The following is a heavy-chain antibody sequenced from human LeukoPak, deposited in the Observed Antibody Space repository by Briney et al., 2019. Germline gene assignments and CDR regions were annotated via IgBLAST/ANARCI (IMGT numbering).Heavy chain of an antibody. CDR1: VYTFTSYA. J-gene: IGHJ4*02. V-gene: IGHV7-4-1*02. Sequence: RASPKDSCMASVYTFTSYAMNSVRRGPGQGLEWMGWINTNTGDPTYAQGFTGRFVFSLDTSLSTAYLQISSLKAEDTAVYYCARSGFYGDYFDYWGQGTLVTVSS. CDR2: INTNTGDP. CDR3: ARSGFYGDYFDY. D-gene: IGHD3-3*01.